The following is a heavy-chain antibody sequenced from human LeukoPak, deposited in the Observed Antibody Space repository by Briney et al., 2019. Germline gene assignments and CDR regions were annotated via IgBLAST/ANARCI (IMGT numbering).Heavy chain of an antibody. Sequence: ASVKVSCKASGYTFTGYYMHWVRQAPGQGLEWMGWINPNSGGTNYAQKFQGRVTMTRDTSISTAYMELSRLRSDDTAVYYCARDPEMATNWYFDLSGRGTLVTVSS. CDR3: ARDPEMATNWYFDL. CDR2: INPNSGGT. J-gene: IGHJ2*01. V-gene: IGHV1-2*02. CDR1: GYTFTGYY. D-gene: IGHD5-24*01.